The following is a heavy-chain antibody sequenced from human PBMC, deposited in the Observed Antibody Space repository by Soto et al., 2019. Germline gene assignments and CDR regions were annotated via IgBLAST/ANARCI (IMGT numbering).Heavy chain of an antibody. Sequence: PGGSLSLSCAASGFTFSSYAMHWVRQAPGKGLEWVAVISYDGSNKYYADSVKGRFTISRDNSKNTLYLQMNSLRAEDTAVYYCARSRTNYYDSSGALDYWGQGTLVTVSS. J-gene: IGHJ4*02. CDR2: ISYDGSNK. CDR3: ARSRTNYYDSSGALDY. CDR1: GFTFSSYA. V-gene: IGHV3-30-3*01. D-gene: IGHD3-22*01.